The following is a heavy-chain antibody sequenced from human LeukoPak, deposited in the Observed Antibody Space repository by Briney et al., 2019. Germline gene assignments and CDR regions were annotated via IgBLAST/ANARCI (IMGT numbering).Heavy chain of an antibody. CDR2: IWYDGSKK. V-gene: IGHV3-33*01. CDR3: ARDYGTAMVHFDY. J-gene: IGHJ4*02. Sequence: GRSLRLSCAASGFTFSSYGMHWVRQAPGKGLEWVAVIWYDGSKKDYADSVKGRFTISRDNSKNTLYLQMGSLRAEDMAVYYCARDYGTAMVHFDYWGQGTLVTVSS. CDR1: GFTFSSYG. D-gene: IGHD5-18*01.